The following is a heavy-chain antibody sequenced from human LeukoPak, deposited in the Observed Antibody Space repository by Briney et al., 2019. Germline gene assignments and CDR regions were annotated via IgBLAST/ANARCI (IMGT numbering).Heavy chain of an antibody. CDR1: GFTFSSYE. CDR3: ARDTYSSGCFDY. V-gene: IGHV3-48*03. Sequence: PGRSLRLSCAASGFTFSSYEMNWVRQAPGKGLEWVSYISSSGSTIYYADSVKGRFTISRDNAKNSLYLQMNSLRAEDTAVYYCARDTYSSGCFDYWGQGTLVTVSS. D-gene: IGHD6-19*01. J-gene: IGHJ4*02. CDR2: ISSSGSTI.